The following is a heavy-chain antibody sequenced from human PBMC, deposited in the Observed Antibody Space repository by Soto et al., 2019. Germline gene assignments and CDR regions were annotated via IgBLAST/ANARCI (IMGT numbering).Heavy chain of an antibody. V-gene: IGHV3-43*01. CDR1: GFTFDDYT. D-gene: IGHD1-1*01. CDR3: AKEKVRHQYYYMDV. Sequence: GSLRLSCAASGFTFDDYTMHWVRQAPGKGLEWVSLISWDGGSTYYADSVKGRFTISRDNSKNSLYLQMNSLRTEDTALYYCAKEKVRHQYYYMDVCDKGTTVTVSS. J-gene: IGHJ6*03. CDR2: ISWDGGST.